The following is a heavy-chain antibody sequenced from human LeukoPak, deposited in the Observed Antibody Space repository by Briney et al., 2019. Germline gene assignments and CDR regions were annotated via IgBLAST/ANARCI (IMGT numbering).Heavy chain of an antibody. CDR2: IKQDGSEK. CDR1: GFTFSSYW. D-gene: IGHD3-16*02. J-gene: IGHJ4*02. Sequence: GGSLRLSCAASGFTFSSYWMSWVRQAPGKELEWVANIKQDGSEKYYVDSVKGRFTISRDNARNSLYLQMNSLRAEDTAVYYCASLVCYDYVWGSYRSYDYWGQGTLVTVSS. V-gene: IGHV3-7*01. CDR3: ASLVCYDYVWGSYRSYDY.